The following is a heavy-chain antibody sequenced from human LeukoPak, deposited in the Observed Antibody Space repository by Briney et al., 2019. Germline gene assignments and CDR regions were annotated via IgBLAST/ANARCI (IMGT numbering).Heavy chain of an antibody. CDR1: GFTFDDYA. CDR2: ISWNSGTI. CDR3: AKDLSTRYYYASGNYHYGMDV. Sequence: GRSLRLSCAASGFTFDDYAMHWVRQAPGKGPEWVSGISWNSGTIDYADSVKGRFTISRDNAKNSLYLQMNSLRAEDTALYYCAKDLSTRYYYASGNYHYGMDVWGQGTTVTVSS. J-gene: IGHJ6*02. D-gene: IGHD3-10*01. V-gene: IGHV3-9*01.